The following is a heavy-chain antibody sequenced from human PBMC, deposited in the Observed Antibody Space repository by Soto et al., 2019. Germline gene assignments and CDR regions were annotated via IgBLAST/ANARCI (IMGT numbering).Heavy chain of an antibody. Sequence: ASVKVSCKASGYTFTGYYMHWVRQAPGQGLEWMGWINPNSGGTNYAQKFQGWVTMTRDTSISTAYMELSRLRSDDTAVYYCARLQWIQSAPRFDPWGQGTLVTVSS. CDR1: GYTFTGYY. CDR3: ARLQWIQSAPRFDP. CDR2: INPNSGGT. D-gene: IGHD5-18*01. J-gene: IGHJ5*02. V-gene: IGHV1-2*04.